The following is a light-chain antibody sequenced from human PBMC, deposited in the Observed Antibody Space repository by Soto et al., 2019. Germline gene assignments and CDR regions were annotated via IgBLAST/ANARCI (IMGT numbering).Light chain of an antibody. CDR3: QQYSIWRT. V-gene: IGKV3-15*01. CDR2: GAS. CDR1: ESVSTN. Sequence: EIVMTQSPATLSVSPWERATLSCRASESVSTNLAWYQQKAGQAPRLLIYGASTRATGIPARFSGSGSGTEFTLTISGLQSEDFAVYYCQQYSIWRTFGQGTKVDI. J-gene: IGKJ1*01.